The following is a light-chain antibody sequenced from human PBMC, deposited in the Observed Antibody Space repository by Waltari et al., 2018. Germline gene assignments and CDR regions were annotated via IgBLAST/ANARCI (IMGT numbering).Light chain of an antibody. CDR2: GVN. V-gene: IGLV2-11*01. J-gene: IGLJ1*01. CDR1: SYDVGGNNY. Sequence: QSALTQPRSVSGSPGQSVTISCSGTSYDVGGNNYVSWYQQHPGKAPKLMISGVNKRPSGVPGRFSGSKFGNTASLTISGLQAEDEADYYCCSLTGNSPNFVFGTGTKVTVL. CDR3: CSLTGNSPNFV.